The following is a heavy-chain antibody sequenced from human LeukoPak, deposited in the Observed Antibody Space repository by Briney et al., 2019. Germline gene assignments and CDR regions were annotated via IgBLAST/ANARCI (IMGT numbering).Heavy chain of an antibody. CDR1: GYIYTNYG. V-gene: IGHV1-18*01. CDR3: ARDPTPSDGDYPPAHFDY. J-gene: IGHJ4*02. Sequence: ASVKVSCKASGYIYTNYGINWVRQAPGQGLEWMGWINTYNGNTNYAPKLHGRVTMTTDTPTTTGFMELRSLRFDDTAIYYCARDPTPSDGDYPPAHFDYWGQGTLVTVSS. CDR2: INTYNGNT. D-gene: IGHD4-17*01.